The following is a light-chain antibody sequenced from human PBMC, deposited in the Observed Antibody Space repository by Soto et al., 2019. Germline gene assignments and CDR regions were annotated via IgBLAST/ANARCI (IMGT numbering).Light chain of an antibody. Sequence: EIVLTQSPATLSLSPWERATLSCRASQSVSSYLAWYQQKPGQAPRLLIYDASNRATGIPDRLSGSGSGTDFTLTISRLDPEDFAVYYCQQYGSSSWTFGQGTKVDIK. J-gene: IGKJ1*01. V-gene: IGKV3-20*01. CDR3: QQYGSSSWT. CDR1: QSVSSY. CDR2: DAS.